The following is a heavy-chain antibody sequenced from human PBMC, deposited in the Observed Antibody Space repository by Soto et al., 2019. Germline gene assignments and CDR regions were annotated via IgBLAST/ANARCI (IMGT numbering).Heavy chain of an antibody. CDR1: GYIFNDHC. Sequence: GESLKISCKGSGYIFNDHCNVWVRQMAGKGLEWVGIICPGYSNTRYSPSFQGQVTISADKSISTAYLQWGSLKASDTAMYYCARHRSYQEYAFDIWGQGTMVTVSS. D-gene: IGHD3-16*02. V-gene: IGHV5-51*01. CDR3: ARHRSYQEYAFDI. J-gene: IGHJ3*02. CDR2: ICPGYSNT.